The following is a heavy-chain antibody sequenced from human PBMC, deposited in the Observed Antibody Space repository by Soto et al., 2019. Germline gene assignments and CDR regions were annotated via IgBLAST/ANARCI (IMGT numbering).Heavy chain of an antibody. CDR2: ITGSDGRT. Sequence: VQLLESGGGLVQPGGSLRLSCAASEFTFSNYAMTWVRQAPGKGLEWVSLITGSDGRTYYADSVKGLFTISRDNSKNTLFLQMNSLRAEDTAVYYCAKATYDTTFYTSSFDSCGQGTLVTVSS. CDR1: EFTFSNYA. D-gene: IGHD3-22*01. V-gene: IGHV3-23*01. J-gene: IGHJ4*02. CDR3: AKATYDTTFYTSSFDS.